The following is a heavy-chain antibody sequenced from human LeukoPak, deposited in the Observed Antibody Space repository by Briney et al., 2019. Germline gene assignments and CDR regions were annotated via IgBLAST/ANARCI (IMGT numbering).Heavy chain of an antibody. CDR2: IFTSGIA. V-gene: IGHV4-4*07. Sequence: SETLSLTCTVSGGSIGIYYWNWIRQPAGKGLEWIGHIFTSGIANYNPSLKSRVTMSVDTSKNQFSLNLSSVTAADTAVYYCAREISGTYYNPLGYMDVWGKGTTVTVSS. CDR1: GGSIGIYY. J-gene: IGHJ6*03. D-gene: IGHD3-10*01. CDR3: AREISGTYYNPLGYMDV.